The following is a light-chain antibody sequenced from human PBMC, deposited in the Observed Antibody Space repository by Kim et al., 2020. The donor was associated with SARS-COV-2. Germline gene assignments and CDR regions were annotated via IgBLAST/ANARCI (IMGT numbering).Light chain of an antibody. CDR1: SSKIGSNT. CDR2: SNN. Sequence: GQRVTIACSGSSSKIGSNTVNWYQQLPGTAPKLLIYSNNQRPSGVPDRFSGSKSGTSASLAISGLQSEDEADYYCAAWDDSLNGPVFGGGTKLTVL. CDR3: AAWDDSLNGPV. J-gene: IGLJ3*02. V-gene: IGLV1-44*01.